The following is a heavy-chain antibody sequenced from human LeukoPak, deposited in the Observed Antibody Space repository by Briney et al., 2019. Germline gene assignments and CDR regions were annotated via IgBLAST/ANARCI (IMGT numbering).Heavy chain of an antibody. CDR1: GFTFDDYA. D-gene: IGHD5-24*01. CDR3: ARSFAY. CDR2: ISWNSGSI. Sequence: PGGSLRLSCAASGFTFDDYAMHWVRQAPGKGLEWVSGISWNSGSIGYADSVKDRFTISRDNAKNSLYLQMNSLRAEDTAVYYCARSFAYWGQGTLVTVSS. V-gene: IGHV3-9*01. J-gene: IGHJ4*02.